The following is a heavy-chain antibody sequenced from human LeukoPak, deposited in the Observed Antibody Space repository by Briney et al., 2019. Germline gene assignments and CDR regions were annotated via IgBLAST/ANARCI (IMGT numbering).Heavy chain of an antibody. J-gene: IGHJ6*03. D-gene: IGHD4/OR15-4a*01. Sequence: SETLSLTCTISGGSISSSHWSWIRQPAGKGLEWIGRFYTSGSTNYNPSLKSRVTMSVDTSKNQFSLKLSSVTAADTAVYYCARGGFRLSPLYYYYYMDVWGKGTTVTVSS. CDR2: FYTSGST. CDR1: GGSISSSH. CDR3: ARGGFRLSPLYYYYYMDV. V-gene: IGHV4-4*07.